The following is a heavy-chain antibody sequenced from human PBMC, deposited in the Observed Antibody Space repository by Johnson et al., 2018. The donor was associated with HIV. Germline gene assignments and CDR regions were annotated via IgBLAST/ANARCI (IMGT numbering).Heavy chain of an antibody. CDR3: ARGAAFDI. J-gene: IGHJ3*02. CDR1: GFTVSRNY. CDR2: IYSGGDT. Sequence: MQLVESGGGLVQPGGSLRLSCAASGFTVSRNYMNWVRQAPGKGLEWVSVIYSGGDTYYAESVKGRFTISRDNFKNTLYLQINSLKVEDTAVYYCARGAAFDIWGQGTMVIVSS. V-gene: IGHV3-66*01.